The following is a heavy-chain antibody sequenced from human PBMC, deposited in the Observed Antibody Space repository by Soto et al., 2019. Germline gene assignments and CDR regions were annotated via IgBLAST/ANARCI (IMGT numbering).Heavy chain of an antibody. V-gene: IGHV3-23*01. Sequence: EVQLLESGGGLVQPGGSLRLSCAASGFSFSSYAMVWVRQAPGKGLEWVSVISARGGSLYFVDSVKGRFTISRDNSKNVLSLEMNSLRAEDTATYFCAKGSLEYSASVDNWGQGTLVVVSS. J-gene: IGHJ4*02. CDR3: AKGSLEYSASVDN. CDR1: GFSFSSYA. D-gene: IGHD5-12*01. CDR2: ISARGGSL.